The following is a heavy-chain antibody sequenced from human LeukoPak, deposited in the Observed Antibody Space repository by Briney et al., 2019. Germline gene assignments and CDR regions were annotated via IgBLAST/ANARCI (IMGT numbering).Heavy chain of an antibody. CDR2: ISSSSSTI. Sequence: PGGSLRLSCAASGFTFSSYSMNWVRQAPGKGLEWVSYISSSSSTIYYADSVKGRFTISRDNAKNSLYLQMNSRRAEDTAVYYCARLGDIVVVPAIDYWGQGTLVTVSS. CDR1: GFTFSSYS. CDR3: ARLGDIVVVPAIDY. D-gene: IGHD2-2*01. V-gene: IGHV3-48*01. J-gene: IGHJ4*02.